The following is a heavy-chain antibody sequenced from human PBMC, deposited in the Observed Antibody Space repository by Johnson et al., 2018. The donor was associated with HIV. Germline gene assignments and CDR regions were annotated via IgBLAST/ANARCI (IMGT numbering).Heavy chain of an antibody. V-gene: IGHV3-53*01. Sequence: VQLVESGGGLIQPGGSLRLSCEASGFTVSRNYMNWVRQAPGKGLEWVSVIYSGCSTYYADSVKGRFTISRDNSKNTLYLQMNSLRAEDTAVYYCAKCIWGSSLIDAFDIWGQGTMVTVSS. CDR1: GFTVSRNY. CDR3: AKCIWGSSLIDAFDI. D-gene: IGHD6-13*01. J-gene: IGHJ3*02. CDR2: IYSGCST.